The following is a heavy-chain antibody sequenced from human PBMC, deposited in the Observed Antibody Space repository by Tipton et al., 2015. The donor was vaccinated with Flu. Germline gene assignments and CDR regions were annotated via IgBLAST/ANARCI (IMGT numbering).Heavy chain of an antibody. CDR1: DGSISSYY. CDR3: AGVFRGSSFVTALAWFAP. J-gene: IGHJ5*02. Sequence: LRLSCTVSDGSISSYYWSWIRQPAGKGLEWIGRIYASGSTNYNPSLKSRVTMSIDTSRNQFSLKLSSVTAADTAVYYCAGVFRGSSFVTALAWFAPWGQGTLVAVSS. V-gene: IGHV4-4*07. D-gene: IGHD6-6*01. CDR2: IYASGST.